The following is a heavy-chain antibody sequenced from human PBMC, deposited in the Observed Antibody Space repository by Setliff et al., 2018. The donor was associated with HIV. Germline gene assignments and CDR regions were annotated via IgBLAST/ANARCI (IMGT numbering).Heavy chain of an antibody. CDR2: FYSGGST. J-gene: IGHJ4*02. V-gene: IGHV3-53*01. CDR1: GLAVGADY. Sequence: PGGSLRLSCAASGLAVGADYMSWVRQAPGKGLECVSIFYSGGSTYYADSVNGRFTISRDSSKSTLYLQMNSLTAEDTAVYYCAREVARNDIDYWGQGTLVTVSS. CDR3: AREVARNDIDY. D-gene: IGHD1-1*01.